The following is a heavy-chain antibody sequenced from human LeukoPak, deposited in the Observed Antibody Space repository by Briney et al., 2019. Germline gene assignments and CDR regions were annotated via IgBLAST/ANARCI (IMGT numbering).Heavy chain of an antibody. J-gene: IGHJ4*02. CDR2: ISSNGDHT. V-gene: IGHV3-64D*06. CDR3: VRGTGY. CDR1: GSTFSPYV. Sequence: GGSLRLSCSVSGSTFSPYVMHGVRQASGKGLEYVSAISSNGDHTYYADSVKGRFTISRDNSKNTLYLQMRSLRADDRAVYYCVRGTGYWGQGTLVTVSS.